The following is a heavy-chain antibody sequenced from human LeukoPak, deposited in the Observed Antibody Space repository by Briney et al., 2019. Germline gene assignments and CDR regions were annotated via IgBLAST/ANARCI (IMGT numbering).Heavy chain of an antibody. CDR2: IYYSGST. Sequence: PSETLSLTCTVSGGSISSGSYYWGWIRQPPGKGLEWIGSIYYSGSTYYNPSLKSRITVSLDTSKNQLSLKLSSVTAADTAVYYCARDKTFEVVNFFDYWGQETLVTVSS. D-gene: IGHD3-3*01. CDR3: ARDKTFEVVNFFDY. V-gene: IGHV4-39*07. CDR1: GGSISSGSYY. J-gene: IGHJ4*02.